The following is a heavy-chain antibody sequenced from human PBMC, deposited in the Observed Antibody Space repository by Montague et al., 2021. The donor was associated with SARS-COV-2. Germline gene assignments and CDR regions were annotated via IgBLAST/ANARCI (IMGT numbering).Heavy chain of an antibody. V-gene: IGHV4-39*01. D-gene: IGHD3-9*01. Sequence: SETLSLTCLVSGDSVSSDSYFWAWIRQSTGKGLEWIGSLFHRGNTYHNPSLKDRLIMFVATSNNPFYLNLSSVRAADTSVYYCASHRVSYVVLTGYSGHFDVWGQGTLIIVSS. CDR3: ASHRVSYVVLTGYSGHFDV. CDR1: GDSVSSDSYF. J-gene: IGHJ5*02. CDR2: LFHRGNT.